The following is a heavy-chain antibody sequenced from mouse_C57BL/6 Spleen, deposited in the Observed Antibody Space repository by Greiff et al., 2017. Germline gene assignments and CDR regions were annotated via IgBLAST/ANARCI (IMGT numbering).Heavy chain of an antibody. D-gene: IGHD6-1*01. J-gene: IGHJ3*01. CDR1: GYTFTDYY. CDR3: ARHSAGFAY. Sequence: VQLQQSGPELVKPGASVKISCKASGYTFTDYYMNWVKQSHGKSLEWIGDINPNNGGTSYNQKFKGKATLTVDKSSSTAYMELRSLTSEDSAVYNCARHSAGFAYWGQGTLVTVSA. CDR2: INPNNGGT. V-gene: IGHV1-26*01.